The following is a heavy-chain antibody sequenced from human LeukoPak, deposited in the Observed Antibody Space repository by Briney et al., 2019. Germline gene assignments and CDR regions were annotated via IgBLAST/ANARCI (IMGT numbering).Heavy chain of an antibody. D-gene: IGHD3-3*01. J-gene: IGHJ4*02. Sequence: PGGSLRLSCAASGFTISSNYMSWVRQAPGKGLEWVSVIYSGGSTYYADSVKGRFTISRDNSKNTLYLQMNSLRAEDTAVYYCARELRFLGFDYWGQGTLVTVSS. CDR1: GFTISSNY. V-gene: IGHV3-53*01. CDR3: ARELRFLGFDY. CDR2: IYSGGST.